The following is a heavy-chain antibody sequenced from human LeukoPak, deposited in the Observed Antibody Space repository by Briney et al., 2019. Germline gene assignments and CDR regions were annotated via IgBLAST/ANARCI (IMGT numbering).Heavy chain of an antibody. J-gene: IGHJ4*02. CDR3: ARGHTAVDY. Sequence: SETLSLTCAVYGGSFSGFYWSWIRQPPGKGLEWIGEINHSGSTNYNPSLKSRVTISVDTSKNQFSLKLSSVTAADTAVYYCARGHTAVDYWGQGTLVTVSS. V-gene: IGHV4-34*01. D-gene: IGHD5-18*01. CDR2: INHSGST. CDR1: GGSFSGFY.